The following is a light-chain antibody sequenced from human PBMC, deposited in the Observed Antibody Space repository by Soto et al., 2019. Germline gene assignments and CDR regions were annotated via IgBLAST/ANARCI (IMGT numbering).Light chain of an antibody. J-gene: IGKJ1*01. Sequence: DIQMTQSPSSLSASVGDRVTITCRASQTISYYLNWYQQKPGKAPKLLIHAASSLQRGVPSRFSGSGSGTDFTLTISSLQPEDFATYYCQQSYSTPQTFGQGTKVEIK. CDR2: AAS. V-gene: IGKV1-39*01. CDR3: QQSYSTPQT. CDR1: QTISYY.